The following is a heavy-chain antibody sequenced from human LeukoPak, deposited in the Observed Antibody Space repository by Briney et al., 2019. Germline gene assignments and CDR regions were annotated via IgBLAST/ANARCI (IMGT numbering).Heavy chain of an antibody. CDR1: GSPFTAKP. CDR2: ISGSGNA. D-gene: IGHD6-19*01. J-gene: IGHJ4*02. V-gene: IGHV3-23*01. CDR3: AKEKAVVGVPAFDN. Sequence: GGPRSLPCPAPGSPFTAKPTTWSRHPPGKGREGVPAISGSGNAYYADSVKGRFTVDTDNSKNTLYLQMDSLTVEDTAIYYCAKEKAVVGVPAFDNWGQGTLVTVSS.